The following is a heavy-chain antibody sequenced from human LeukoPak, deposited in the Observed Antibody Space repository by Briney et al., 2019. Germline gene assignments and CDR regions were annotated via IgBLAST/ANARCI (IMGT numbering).Heavy chain of an antibody. CDR3: AEDQKLQPFHY. CDR1: GFTFSDYY. J-gene: IGHJ4*02. D-gene: IGHD2-21*01. V-gene: IGHV3-11*04. CDR2: ISSSGSTI. Sequence: GGSLRLSCAASGFTFSDYYMSWIRQAPGKGLEWVSYISSSGSTIYYADSVKGRFTISRDNSKNTLYLQMNSLRVEDTSVYYCAEDQKLQPFHYWGQGTLVTVSS.